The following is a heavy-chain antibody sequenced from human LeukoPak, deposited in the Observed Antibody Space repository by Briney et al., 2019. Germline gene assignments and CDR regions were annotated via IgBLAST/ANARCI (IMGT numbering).Heavy chain of an antibody. CDR2: ISYRGST. J-gene: IGHJ4*02. D-gene: IGHD3-16*02. Sequence: SETLSLTSTVSGGSTSSDHWSWIRQPPEKGLEWIGCISYRGSTYYNPSLKSRVTISLDTSKKRFSLKLTSVTAADTGVYYCARGRGLGVISPYSDSWGQGTLVTVSS. CDR1: GGSTSSDH. CDR3: ARGRGLGVISPYSDS. V-gene: IGHV4-59*08.